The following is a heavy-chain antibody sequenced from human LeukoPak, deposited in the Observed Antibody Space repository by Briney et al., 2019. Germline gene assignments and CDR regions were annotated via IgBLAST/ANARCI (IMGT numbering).Heavy chain of an antibody. Sequence: PSETLSLTCTVSGVSISSYDWSWIRQPAGKGLEWIGRFSTTGSTSYNPSLKSRVTISLDTYKSQFSLKLTSVTAADTAVYYCARHIRGMPPNWFDPWGQGTLVTVSS. CDR3: ARHIRGMPPNWFDP. CDR1: GVSISSYD. D-gene: IGHD3-10*01. CDR2: FSTTGST. J-gene: IGHJ5*02. V-gene: IGHV4-4*07.